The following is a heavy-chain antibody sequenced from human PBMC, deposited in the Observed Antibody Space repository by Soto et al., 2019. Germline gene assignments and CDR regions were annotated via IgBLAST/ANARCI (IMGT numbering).Heavy chain of an antibody. CDR1: GFTFSSYG. Sequence: GGSLRLSCAASGFTFSSYGMHWVRQAPGKGLEWVAVISYDGSNKYYADSVKGRFTISRDNSKNTLYLQMNSLRAEDTAVYYCAKELVLLWFGEIGGSYVWGQGTTVTVSS. D-gene: IGHD3-10*01. V-gene: IGHV3-30*18. CDR2: ISYDGSNK. CDR3: AKELVLLWFGEIGGSYV. J-gene: IGHJ6*02.